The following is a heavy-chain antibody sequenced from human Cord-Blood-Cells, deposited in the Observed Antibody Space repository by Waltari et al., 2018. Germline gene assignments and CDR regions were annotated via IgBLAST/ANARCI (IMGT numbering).Heavy chain of an antibody. J-gene: IGHJ3*02. CDR2: INAGNGNT. V-gene: IGHV1-3*01. D-gene: IGHD6-6*01. CDR1: GYTFTSYA. CDR3: ARDSSISSGSAFDI. Sequence: QVQLVQSGAGVKKPGASVKVSCKASGYTFTSYAMHWVRQAPGQRLEWMGWINAGNGNTKYSQSVQGRVTITRDTAASTAYMELSSLGSEDTAVYYCARDSSISSGSAFDIWCQGTMVTVSS.